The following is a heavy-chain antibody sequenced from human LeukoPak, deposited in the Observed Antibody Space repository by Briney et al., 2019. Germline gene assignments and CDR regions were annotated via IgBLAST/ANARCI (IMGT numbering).Heavy chain of an antibody. CDR2: ISWNSGSI. D-gene: IGHD6-13*01. CDR3: AKGRTSQQLGLDYYMDV. V-gene: IGHV3-9*01. CDR1: GFTFDDYA. Sequence: GGSLRLSCAASGFTFDDYAMHWVRQAPGKGLEWVSGISWNSGSIGYADSVKGRFTISRDNAKNSLYLQMNSLRAEDTALYYCAKGRTSQQLGLDYYMDVWGKGTTVTISS. J-gene: IGHJ6*03.